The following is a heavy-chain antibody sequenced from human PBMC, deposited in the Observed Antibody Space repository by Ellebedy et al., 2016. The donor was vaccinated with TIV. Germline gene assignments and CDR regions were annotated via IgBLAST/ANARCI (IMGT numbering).Heavy chain of an antibody. J-gene: IGHJ4*02. CDR2: INRSGST. Sequence: SETLSLTCGVYGEPLSHHYWSWIRQAPGKGMEWIGEINRSGSTNYNPSLAGRVTISVDTSKNQFSLKMTSVTAADTAVYYCARRAVVVEPATTPDFDHWGQGTLVTVSS. CDR1: GEPLSHHY. CDR3: ARRAVVVEPATTPDFDH. V-gene: IGHV4-34*01. D-gene: IGHD2-15*01.